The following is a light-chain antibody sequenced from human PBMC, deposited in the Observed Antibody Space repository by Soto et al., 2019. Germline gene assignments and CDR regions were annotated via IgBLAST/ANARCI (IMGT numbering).Light chain of an antibody. J-gene: IGKJ1*01. CDR2: AAS. CDR3: QQYNSLLWT. CDR1: QSISSY. Sequence: MTQSPSSLSASVVDRVTITCRASQSISSYLNWYQQKPGKAPKLLIYAASSLQSGVPSRFSGSGSGTDFTLIISSLQSEDSAVYYCQQYNSLLWTFGQGTKVDI. V-gene: IGKV1-39*01.